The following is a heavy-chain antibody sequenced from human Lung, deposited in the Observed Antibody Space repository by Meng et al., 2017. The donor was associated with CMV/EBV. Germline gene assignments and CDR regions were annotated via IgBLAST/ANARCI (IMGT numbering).Heavy chain of an antibody. V-gene: IGHV4-34*01. J-gene: IGHJ4*02. Sequence: SETLSLTFAPQDGPFSGQNWSWIRRPPGKGLEWIGEINHSGSTNYNHTLKSRVTISVDVSKKQFSLKVTSVTAGDTAVEYCARGSWVYVDNDETTGLDYWSPGTLVTVSS. CDR1: DGPFSGQN. CDR2: INHSGST. D-gene: IGHD3-9*01. CDR3: ARGSWVYVDNDETTGLDY.